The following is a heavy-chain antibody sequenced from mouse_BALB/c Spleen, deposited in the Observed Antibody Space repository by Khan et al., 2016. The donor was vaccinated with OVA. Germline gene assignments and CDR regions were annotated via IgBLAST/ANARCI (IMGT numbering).Heavy chain of an antibody. V-gene: IGHV1-7*01. CDR3: ARRVVRGDFDY. J-gene: IGHJ2*01. CDR1: GYTFINYW. CDR2: INPSTAYT. D-gene: IGHD1-1*01. Sequence: VKLQESGAELAKPGASVKMSCKASGYTFINYWILWVKQRPGQGLEWIGYINPSTAYTEYNQNFKDKATLTADKSSRPAYMQLSSLTSEASAVYYGARRVVRGDFDYWGQGTTLTFSS.